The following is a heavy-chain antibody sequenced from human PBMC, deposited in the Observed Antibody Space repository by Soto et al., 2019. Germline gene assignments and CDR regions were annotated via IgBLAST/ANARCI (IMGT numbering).Heavy chain of an antibody. V-gene: IGHV3-33*01. Sequence: QVQLVESGGGVVQPGRSLRLSCTASGFTFSIYVMHWVRQAPGKGLEWVAIIGYDGSNDRYGDTVKGRFTISRDNSKNTLYLQMNSLTAEDTALYYCARAYCSGGDCRGLGNWFDAWGQGTLVTVSS. D-gene: IGHD2-15*01. J-gene: IGHJ5*02. CDR1: GFTFSIYV. CDR2: IGYDGSND. CDR3: ARAYCSGGDCRGLGNWFDA.